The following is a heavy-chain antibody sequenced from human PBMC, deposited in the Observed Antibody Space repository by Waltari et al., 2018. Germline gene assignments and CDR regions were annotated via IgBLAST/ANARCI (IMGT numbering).Heavy chain of an antibody. CDR2: IHYSGRT. D-gene: IGHD3-16*01. Sequence: QLQLQESGPGLVKPSETLSLTCTVPGGSISSSSYYWGWSRQPPGKGLEWIGGIHYSGRTFYNPALKSRVTISVDTSKNQCSLTLGSVTAADTAVYYCARAEGGQSWFDPWGQGTLVTVSS. CDR3: ARAEGGQSWFDP. V-gene: IGHV4-39*07. CDR1: GGSISSSSYY. J-gene: IGHJ5*02.